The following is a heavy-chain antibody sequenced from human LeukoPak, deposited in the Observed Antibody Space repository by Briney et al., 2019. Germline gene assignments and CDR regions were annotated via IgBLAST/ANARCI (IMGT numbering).Heavy chain of an antibody. J-gene: IGHJ4*02. CDR2: ISVSSGNM. V-gene: IGHV3-21*01. D-gene: IGHD4-17*01. CDR3: ARDLYGDYSFDY. Sequence: GGSLRLSCTASGFTFSSYTMIWVRQAPGKGLGWVSSISVSSGNMYHADSVKGRFTISRDNAKNSLYLQMDSLRAEDTAVYYCARDLYGDYSFDYWGLGTLVTVSS. CDR1: GFTFSSYT.